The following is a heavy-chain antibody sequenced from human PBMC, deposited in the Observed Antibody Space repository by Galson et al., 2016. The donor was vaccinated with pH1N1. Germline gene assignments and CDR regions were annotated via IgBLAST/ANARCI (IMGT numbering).Heavy chain of an antibody. D-gene: IGHD1-7*01. CDR1: TYSFSGYY. Sequence: SVKVSCKASTYSFSGYYIHWVRQAPGQGLEWMGWISPDSGGTVYAQKFQDWVTMTWDTSISTTYMEVTRLTSDDTAVYFRATSSPHITGTTGFFGLDVWGQGTTVTVSS. J-gene: IGHJ6*02. CDR3: ATSSPHITGTTGFFGLDV. V-gene: IGHV1-2*04. CDR2: ISPDSGGT.